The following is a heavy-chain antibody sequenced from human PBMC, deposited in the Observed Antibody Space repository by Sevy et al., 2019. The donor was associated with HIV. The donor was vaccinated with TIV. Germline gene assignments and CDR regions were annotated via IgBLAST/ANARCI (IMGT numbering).Heavy chain of an antibody. CDR3: ARSKRYYSDTSGFSGFMDV. V-gene: IGHV3-33*01. Sequence: GGSLRLSCAASGFTFSKYDMHWVRQAPGQGLECVAMIQFDGSNIYYRDSVKGRFIISRDNSKKSLHLQVKSLRAEDTAVYYCARSKRYYSDTSGFSGFMDVWGKGTTVTVSS. CDR1: GFTFSKYD. CDR2: IQFDGSNI. J-gene: IGHJ6*03. D-gene: IGHD3-22*01.